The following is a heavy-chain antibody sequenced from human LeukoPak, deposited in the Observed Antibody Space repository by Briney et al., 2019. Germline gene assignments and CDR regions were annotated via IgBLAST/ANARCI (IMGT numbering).Heavy chain of an antibody. Sequence: GGSLRLSCAASGFTFSSYWMHWVRQAPGKGLVWVSRINSDGSSTSYADSVKGRFTISRDNAKNTLYLQMNSLRAEDTAVYYCARGSGFYSGGYYYYYMDVWGKGTTVTVSS. J-gene: IGHJ6*03. D-gene: IGHD3-9*01. V-gene: IGHV3-74*01. CDR1: GFTFSSYW. CDR3: ARGSGFYSGGYYYYYMDV. CDR2: INSDGSST.